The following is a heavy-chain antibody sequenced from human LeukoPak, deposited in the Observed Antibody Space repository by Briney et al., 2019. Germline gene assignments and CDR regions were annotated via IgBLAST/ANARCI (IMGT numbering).Heavy chain of an antibody. CDR3: ARFAGTTNWFDP. Sequence: PSETLSLTCTVSGGSISGSSYYWGWIRQPPGKGLEWIGSIYYSGSTYYNPSLKSRVTISLDTSKNQFSLKLSSVTAADTAVYYCARFAGTTNWFDPWGQGTLVTVSS. V-gene: IGHV4-39*01. CDR2: IYYSGST. D-gene: IGHD1-7*01. CDR1: GGSISGSSYY. J-gene: IGHJ5*02.